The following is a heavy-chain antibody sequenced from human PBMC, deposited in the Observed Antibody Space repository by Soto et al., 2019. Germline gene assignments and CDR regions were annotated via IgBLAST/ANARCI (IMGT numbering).Heavy chain of an antibody. V-gene: IGHV3-9*01. CDR2: ISWNSGNI. Sequence: EVQLVESGGGLVQPGRSLRLSCAASGFTFDDYAMHWVRQVPGKGLEWVSGISWNSGNIGYADSVKGHFTISRDNVKNSLDLQMNSLRAEDTAFYYCARGRGGNYGRYYFDYWGQGTLVTVSS. J-gene: IGHJ4*02. D-gene: IGHD1-26*01. CDR3: ARGRGGNYGRYYFDY. CDR1: GFTFDDYA.